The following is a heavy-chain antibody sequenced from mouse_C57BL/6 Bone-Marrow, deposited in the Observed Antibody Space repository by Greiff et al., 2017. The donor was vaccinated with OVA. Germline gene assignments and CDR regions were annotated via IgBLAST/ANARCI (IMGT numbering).Heavy chain of an antibody. Sequence: VKLVESGPGLVQPSQSLSITCTVSGFSLTSYGVHWVRQPPGKGLEWLGVIWSGGSTDYNAAFISRLSISKDNSKSQVFFKMNSLQADDTAIYYCAKSYYSNYGLVFAYWGQGTLVTVSA. CDR1: GFSLTSYG. CDR2: IWSGGST. V-gene: IGHV2-4*01. D-gene: IGHD2-5*01. J-gene: IGHJ3*01. CDR3: AKSYYSNYGLVFAY.